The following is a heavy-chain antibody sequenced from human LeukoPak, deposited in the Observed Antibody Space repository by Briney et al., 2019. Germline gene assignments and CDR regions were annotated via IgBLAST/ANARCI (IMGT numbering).Heavy chain of an antibody. Sequence: ASETLSFTCTGSGGSISSYYWSWIRQPPGKGLEWIGYIYYSGSTNYNPSLKSRVTISVDTSKNQFSLKLSSVTAADTAVYYCARAYGDSYWGQGTLVTVSS. CDR2: IYYSGST. J-gene: IGHJ4*02. D-gene: IGHD4-17*01. CDR1: GGSISSYY. V-gene: IGHV4-59*01. CDR3: ARAYGDSY.